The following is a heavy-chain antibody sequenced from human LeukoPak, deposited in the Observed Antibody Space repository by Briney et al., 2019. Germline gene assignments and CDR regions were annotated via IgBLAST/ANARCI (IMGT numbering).Heavy chain of an antibody. V-gene: IGHV1-2*02. D-gene: IGHD2-2*01. Sequence: GASVKVPCKASGYTFTDYYMHWVRQATGQGFEWMGWINPNDGDTNYAQKFQGRVTMTRDTSISTAHMEVSRLRSDDTAVYYCARANFLYCSSSTCLFDYWGQGTLVTVSS. CDR1: GYTFTDYY. CDR2: INPNDGDT. J-gene: IGHJ4*02. CDR3: ARANFLYCSSSTCLFDY.